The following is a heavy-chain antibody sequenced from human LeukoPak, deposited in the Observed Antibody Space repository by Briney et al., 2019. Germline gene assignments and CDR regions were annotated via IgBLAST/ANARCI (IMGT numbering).Heavy chain of an antibody. V-gene: IGHV3-30-3*01. CDR3: AILRSNYDFWSGYPVDY. CDR2: ISYDGSNK. D-gene: IGHD3-3*01. J-gene: IGHJ4*02. CDR1: GFTFSSYA. Sequence: GGSLRLSCAASGFTFSSYAMHWVRQAPGKGLEWVAVISYDGSNKYYADSVKGRFTISRDNSKNTLYLQMNSLRAEDTAVYYCAILRSNYDFWSGYPVDYWGQGTLVTVSS.